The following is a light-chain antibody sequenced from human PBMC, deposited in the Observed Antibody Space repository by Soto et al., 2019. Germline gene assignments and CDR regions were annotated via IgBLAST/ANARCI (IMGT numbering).Light chain of an antibody. Sequence: QSALTQPDSVSGSPGQSINISCTGTSSDDGGYNYVSWYQQHPGKAPKVMIYEASNRPSGVCNRFSGSKSGNTASLTISGLQAEYEDDYYCSSYTSSSTLVFGGGTKLTVL. J-gene: IGLJ2*01. CDR1: SSDDGGYNY. CDR2: EAS. CDR3: SSYTSSSTLV. V-gene: IGLV2-14*01.